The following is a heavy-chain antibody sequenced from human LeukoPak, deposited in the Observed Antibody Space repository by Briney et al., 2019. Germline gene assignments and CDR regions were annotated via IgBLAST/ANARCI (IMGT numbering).Heavy chain of an antibody. CDR1: GGSISSSSYY. D-gene: IGHD5-18*01. CDR3: ARVIVGYSYGHPPYYFDY. CDR2: IYYSGST. V-gene: IGHV4-39*07. J-gene: IGHJ4*02. Sequence: SETLSLTCTVSGGSISSSSYYWGWIRQPPGKGLEWIGSIYYSGSTYYNPSLKSRVTISVDTSKNQFSLKLSSVTAADTAVYYCARVIVGYSYGHPPYYFDYWGQGTLVTVSS.